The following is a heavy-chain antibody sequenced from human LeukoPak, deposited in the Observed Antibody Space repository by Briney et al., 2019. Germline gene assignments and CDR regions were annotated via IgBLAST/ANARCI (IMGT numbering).Heavy chain of an antibody. D-gene: IGHD3-10*02. CDR2: IWYDGSNK. V-gene: IGHV3-33*01. CDR3: ARARGLFGEEQFLFDY. Sequence: GGSLRLSCAASGFTFSSYGMHWVRQAPGKGLEWVAVIWYDGSNKYYAGSVKGRFTISRDNSKNTLYLQMNSLRAEDTAVYYCARARGLFGEEQFLFDYWGQGTLVTVSS. CDR1: GFTFSSYG. J-gene: IGHJ4*02.